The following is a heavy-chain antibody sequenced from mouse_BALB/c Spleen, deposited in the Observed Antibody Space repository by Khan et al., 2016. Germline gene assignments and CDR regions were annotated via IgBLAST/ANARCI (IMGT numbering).Heavy chain of an antibody. Sequence: VQLQQPGPELVKPGASVKISCKASGYTFTDYNLHWVKQSHGESLEWIGYIFPNDGGTGYNQKFKSRATLTVDYSSTTAYMELRSLTSEDSAVYFCARGLNYAYYFDYWGQGTTLTVSS. V-gene: IGHV1S29*02. D-gene: IGHD2-1*01. CDR1: GYTFTDYN. CDR3: ARGLNYAYYFDY. CDR2: IFPNDGGT. J-gene: IGHJ2*01.